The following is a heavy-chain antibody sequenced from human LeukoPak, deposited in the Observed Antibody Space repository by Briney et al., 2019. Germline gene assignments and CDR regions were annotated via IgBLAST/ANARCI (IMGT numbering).Heavy chain of an antibody. J-gene: IGHJ6*02. CDR1: GYTFTSYG. D-gene: IGHD2-15*01. CDR2: IIPIFGTA. V-gene: IGHV1-69*05. Sequence: ASVKVSCKASGYTFTSYGISWVRQAPGQGLEWMGGIIPIFGTANYAQKFQGRVTITTDESTSTAYMELSSLRSEDTAVYYCARDVVGRGYCSGGTCFPDYYGMDVWGQGTTVTVSS. CDR3: ARDVVGRGYCSGGTCFPDYYGMDV.